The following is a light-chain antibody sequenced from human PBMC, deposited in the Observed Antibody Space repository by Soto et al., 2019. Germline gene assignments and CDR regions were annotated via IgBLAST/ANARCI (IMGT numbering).Light chain of an antibody. CDR2: AAS. CDR3: QQCYSTPLT. J-gene: IGKJ4*01. V-gene: IGKV1-39*01. CDR1: QSISSY. Sequence: DIQMTQSPSSLSASVGDRVTITCRASQSISSYLNWYQQKPGKAPKLLIYAASRLPSGVPSRFSGSGSGTDFTLTISSLQPEDFATYYCQQCYSTPLTFGVGTKL.